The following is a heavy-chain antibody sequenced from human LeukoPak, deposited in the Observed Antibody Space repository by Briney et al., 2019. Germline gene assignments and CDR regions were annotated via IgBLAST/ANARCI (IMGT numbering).Heavy chain of an antibody. J-gene: IGHJ3*02. D-gene: IGHD2-21*02. CDR3: ARDVVVTSSPDAFDI. Sequence: SETLSLTCAVSGDSVTSGGYFWTWIRQHPGKGLEWIGSISNSGTSSYNPSLKIRVSISLDTSNNHFSLRLGSVTAVATAVYFCARDVVVTSSPDAFDIWGQGTMVTVSS. CDR1: GDSVTSGGYF. V-gene: IGHV4-31*11. CDR2: ISNSGTS.